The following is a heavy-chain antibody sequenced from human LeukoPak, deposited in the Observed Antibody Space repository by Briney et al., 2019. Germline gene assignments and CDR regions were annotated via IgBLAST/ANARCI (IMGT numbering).Heavy chain of an antibody. J-gene: IGHJ4*02. CDR1: GFTFSSSA. CDR3: ATANPTPRVINFDF. Sequence: GGSLRLSCAASGFTFSSSAMSWVRQAPGKGLQWLSSINGGDYSTYYTDSVKGRFTISRASSKNVLYLQMNSLTTDDTAIYYCATANPTPRVINFDFWGQGALVTVSS. CDR2: INGGDYST. D-gene: IGHD2-21*01. V-gene: IGHV3-23*01.